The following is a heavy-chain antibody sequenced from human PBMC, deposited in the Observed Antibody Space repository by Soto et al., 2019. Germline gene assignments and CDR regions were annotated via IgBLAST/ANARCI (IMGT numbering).Heavy chain of an antibody. CDR3: ARDGGYSSGRLDY. J-gene: IGHJ4*02. CDR2: IYHSGST. D-gene: IGHD6-19*01. CDR1: GGSISSSNW. Sequence: SETLSLTCAVSGGSISSSNWWSWVRQPPGKGLEWIGEIYHSGSTNYNPSLKGRVTISVDKSKNQFSLKLSSVTAADTAVYYCARDGGYSSGRLDYWGQGTPVTVSS. V-gene: IGHV4-4*02.